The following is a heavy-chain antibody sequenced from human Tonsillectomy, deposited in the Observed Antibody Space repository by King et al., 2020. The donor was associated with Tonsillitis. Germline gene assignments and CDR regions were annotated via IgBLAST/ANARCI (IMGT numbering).Heavy chain of an antibody. CDR3: ARQPYYMDV. Sequence: LQLQESGPGLVKPSETLSLTCTVSGGAISSKTYYWGWIRQPPGKGLVGIGTIFYSGGAYSNPALKSRVTISVETSKNQFSLELTSVTAADTAVYYCARQPYYMDVWGKGTTVTVSS. J-gene: IGHJ6*03. CDR2: IFYSGGA. V-gene: IGHV4-39*01. CDR1: GGAISSKTYY.